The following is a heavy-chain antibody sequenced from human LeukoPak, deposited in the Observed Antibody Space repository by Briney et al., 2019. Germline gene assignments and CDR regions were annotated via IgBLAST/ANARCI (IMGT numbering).Heavy chain of an antibody. V-gene: IGHV3-30*18. CDR3: AKELSSSSWYHSSYDY. CDR2: ISYDGSNK. J-gene: IGHJ4*02. Sequence: PGGSLRLSCAASGFTFSSYGMRWVRQAPGKGLEGVAVISYDGSNKYYADSVKGRFTISRDNSKNTLYLQMNSLRAEDTAVYYCAKELSSSSWYHSSYDYWGQGTLVTVSS. CDR1: GFTFSSYG. D-gene: IGHD6-13*01.